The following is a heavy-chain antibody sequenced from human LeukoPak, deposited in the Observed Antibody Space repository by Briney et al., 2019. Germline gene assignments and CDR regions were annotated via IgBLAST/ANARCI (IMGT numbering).Heavy chain of an antibody. CDR1: GYSFTSYW. CDR2: IYPGDSDT. Sequence: GESLKISCKGSGYSFTSYWIGWVRQMPGKGLEWTGIIYPGDSDTRYSPSFQGQVTISADKSISTAYLQWSSLRASDTAMYYCARLADDSSGYLSYWGQGTLVTVSS. J-gene: IGHJ4*02. D-gene: IGHD3-22*01. V-gene: IGHV5-51*01. CDR3: ARLADDSSGYLSY.